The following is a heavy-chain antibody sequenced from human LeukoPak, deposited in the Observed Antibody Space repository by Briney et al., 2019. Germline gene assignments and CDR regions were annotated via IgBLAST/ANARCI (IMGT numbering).Heavy chain of an antibody. CDR1: GFTFSSYG. CDR2: IWYDGSNK. D-gene: IGHD3-10*01. Sequence: GRPLRLSCAASGFTFSSYGMHWVRQAPGKGLEWVAVIWYDGSNKYYADSVKGRFTISRDNSKNTLYLQMNSLRAEDTAVFYCAKDTTTSRRGFDYWGQGILVTVSS. J-gene: IGHJ4*02. V-gene: IGHV3-33*06. CDR3: AKDTTTSRRGFDY.